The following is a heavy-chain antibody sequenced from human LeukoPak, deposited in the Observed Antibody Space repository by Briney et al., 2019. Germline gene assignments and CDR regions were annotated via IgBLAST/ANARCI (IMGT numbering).Heavy chain of an antibody. V-gene: IGHV3-43D*03. Sequence: GGSLRLSCAASGFTFDDYAMHWVRQAPGKGLEWVSFISWDGYSTYYADSVKGRFTISRDNSKNSLYLQMNSLRTEDTALYYCAKDMYPSHIVVVPAGSFPGYWGQGTLVTVSS. CDR3: AKDMYPSHIVVVPAGSFPGY. CDR2: ISWDGYST. D-gene: IGHD2-2*01. CDR1: GFTFDDYA. J-gene: IGHJ4*02.